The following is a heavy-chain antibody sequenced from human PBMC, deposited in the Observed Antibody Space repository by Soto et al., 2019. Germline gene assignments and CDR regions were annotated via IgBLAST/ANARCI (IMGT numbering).Heavy chain of an antibody. Sequence: EVQLVESGGGLVQPGGSLRLSCAASGFPFSSYWINWFGQAQGKGLVWVSRINGDGRTTNYADSVKGQFAISRDNAKNTVYLQMNSLRAEDTAVYYCARGAAGRYYSDYWGQGTLVTVSS. CDR2: INGDGRTT. CDR1: GFPFSSYW. D-gene: IGHD2-15*01. CDR3: ARGAAGRYYSDY. J-gene: IGHJ4*02. V-gene: IGHV3-74*01.